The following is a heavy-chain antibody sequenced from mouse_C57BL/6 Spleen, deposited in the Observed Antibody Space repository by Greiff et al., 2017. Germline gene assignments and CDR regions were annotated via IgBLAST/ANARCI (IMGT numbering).Heavy chain of an antibody. CDR3: ARWGLLRGYFDV. J-gene: IGHJ1*03. CDR2: INPSTGGT. D-gene: IGHD2-3*01. CDR1: GYSFTGYY. V-gene: IGHV1-42*01. Sequence: EVQLQQSGPELVKPGASVKISCKASGYSFTGYYMNWVKQSPEKSLEWIGEINPSTGGTTYNQKFKAKATLTVDKSSSTAYMQLKSLTSEDSAVYYCARWGLLRGYFDVWGTGTTVTVSS.